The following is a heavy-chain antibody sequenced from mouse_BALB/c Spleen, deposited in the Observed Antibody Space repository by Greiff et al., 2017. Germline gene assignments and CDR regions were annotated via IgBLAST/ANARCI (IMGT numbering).Heavy chain of an antibody. CDR1: GFAFSSYD. V-gene: IGHV5-12-1*01. D-gene: IGHD2-14*01. CDR2: ISSGGGST. Sequence: EVKLVESGGGLVKPGGSLKLSCAASGFAFSSYDMSWVRQTPEKRLEWVAYISSGGGSTYYPDTVKGRFTISRDNAKNTLYLQMSSLKSEDTAMYYCARHPLYRYDWRWFAYWGQGTLVTVSA. J-gene: IGHJ3*01. CDR3: ARHPLYRYDWRWFAY.